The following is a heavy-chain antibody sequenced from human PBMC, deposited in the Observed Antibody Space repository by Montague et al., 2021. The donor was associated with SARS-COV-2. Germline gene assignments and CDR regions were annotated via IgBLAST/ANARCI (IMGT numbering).Heavy chain of an antibody. J-gene: IGHJ2*01. D-gene: IGHD5-12*01. CDR1: GGSRSSYY. CDR2: IYYSGST. V-gene: IGHV4-59*01. Sequence: ETLSLTCTVSGGSRSSYYWNWIRESPGKGLEWIGYIYYSGSTKYNPSLKSRVTISVDTSKSQMSLRLNSVTAADTAVYYCAGDRGRFWHFDLWGRGTLVTVSS. CDR3: AGDRGRFWHFDL.